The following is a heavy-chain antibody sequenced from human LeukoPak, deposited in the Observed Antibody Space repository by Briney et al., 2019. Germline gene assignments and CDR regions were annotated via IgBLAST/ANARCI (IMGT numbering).Heavy chain of an antibody. V-gene: IGHV3-30*18. CDR1: GFTFSSYA. Sequence: GGSLRLSCAASGFTFSSYAMHWVRQAPGKGLEWVTLISYDGTNKYYADSVMGRFTISRDNSKNTLYLQMNSLRAEATALYYCAKDDGDGVFDYWGQGTLVTVSS. J-gene: IGHJ4*02. CDR2: ISYDGTNK. CDR3: AKDDGDGVFDY. D-gene: IGHD5-24*01.